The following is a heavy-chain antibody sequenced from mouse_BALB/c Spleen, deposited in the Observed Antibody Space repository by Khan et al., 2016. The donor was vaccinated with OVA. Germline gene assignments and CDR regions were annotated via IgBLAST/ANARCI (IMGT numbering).Heavy chain of an antibody. CDR2: INPSTDYT. D-gene: IGHD1-1*01. J-gene: IGHJ3*01. Sequence: VQLQESGAELAKPGASVKMSCKASGYTFTNYWMHWVKQRPGQGLEWIGYINPSTDYTEYNQKFKDKASLTADKSSSTAYMQLTSLTSEDSARDYCVSHGSSYAWFTYWGQGTLVTVSA. CDR1: GYTFTNYW. V-gene: IGHV1-7*01. CDR3: VSHGSSYAWFTY.